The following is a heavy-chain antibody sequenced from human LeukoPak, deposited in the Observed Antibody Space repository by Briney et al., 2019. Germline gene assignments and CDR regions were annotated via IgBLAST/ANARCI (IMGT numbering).Heavy chain of an antibody. J-gene: IGHJ4*02. Sequence: GGSLRLSCAASGFTFSSYGMHWVRQAPGKGLEWVAVIWYDGSNKYYADSVKGRFTISRDNSKNTLYLQMNSLRAEDTAVYSCARGITIFGVVTRPDYWGQGTLVTVSS. V-gene: IGHV3-33*01. CDR2: IWYDGSNK. CDR3: ARGITIFGVVTRPDY. D-gene: IGHD3-3*01. CDR1: GFTFSSYG.